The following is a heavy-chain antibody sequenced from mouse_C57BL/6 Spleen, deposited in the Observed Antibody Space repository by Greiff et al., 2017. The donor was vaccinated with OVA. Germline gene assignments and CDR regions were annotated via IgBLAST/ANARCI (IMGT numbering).Heavy chain of an antibody. D-gene: IGHD3-3*01. CDR3: ARGDPPFAY. CDR2: INYDGSST. J-gene: IGHJ3*01. Sequence: EVQLVESEGGLVQPGSSMKLSCTASGFTFSDYYMAWVRQVPEKGLEWVANINYDGSSTYYLDSLKSRFIISRDNAKNILYLQMSSLKSEDTATYYCARGDPPFAYWGQGTLVTVSA. CDR1: GFTFSDYY. V-gene: IGHV5-16*01.